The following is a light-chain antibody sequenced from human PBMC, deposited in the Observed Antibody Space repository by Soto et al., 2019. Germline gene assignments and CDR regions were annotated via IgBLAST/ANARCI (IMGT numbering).Light chain of an antibody. J-gene: IGKJ2*01. CDR3: QQYYNFPYT. CDR1: QEISTY. Sequence: AVRMTQSPSSVSASTGDRVTISCRASQEISTYLAWYQQKPGKAPKLLMYGASSLHSGVPSRFSGSGSGTDFTLTIDCLQSEDFANYFCQQYYNFPYTFGQGTALEI. V-gene: IGKV1-8*01. CDR2: GAS.